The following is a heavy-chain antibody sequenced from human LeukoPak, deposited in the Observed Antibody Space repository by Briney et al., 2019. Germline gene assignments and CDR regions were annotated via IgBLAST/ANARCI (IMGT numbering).Heavy chain of an antibody. Sequence: PSETLSLTCTVSGGSISSYYWSWIRQPPGKGLEWIGYIYYSGSTNYNPSLKSRVTISVDTSKNQFSLKLSSVTAADTAVYYCARGRRYSSSWGFDPWGQGTLVTVSS. CDR2: IYYSGST. V-gene: IGHV4-59*12. CDR1: GGSISSYY. CDR3: ARGRRYSSSWGFDP. J-gene: IGHJ5*02. D-gene: IGHD6-13*01.